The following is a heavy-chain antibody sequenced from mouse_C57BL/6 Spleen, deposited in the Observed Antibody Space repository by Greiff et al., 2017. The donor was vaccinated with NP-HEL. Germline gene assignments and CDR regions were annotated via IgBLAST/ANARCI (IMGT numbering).Heavy chain of an antibody. CDR1: GYTFTDYE. V-gene: IGHV1-15*01. J-gene: IGHJ3*02. Sequence: QVQLKQSGAELVRPGASVTLSCKASGYTFTDYEMHWVKQTPVHGLEWIGAIDPETGGTAYNQKFKGKAILTADKSSSTAYMELRSLTSEDSAVYYCTRHGSSLQLGWGQGTLVTVSA. CDR2: IDPETGGT. D-gene: IGHD1-1*01. CDR3: TRHGSSLQLG.